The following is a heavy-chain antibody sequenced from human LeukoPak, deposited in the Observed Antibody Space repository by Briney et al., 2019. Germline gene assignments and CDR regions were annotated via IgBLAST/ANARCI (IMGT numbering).Heavy chain of an antibody. V-gene: IGHV4-34*01. CDR3: ARGCYGGNSSGCRFGY. CDR1: GGSFSDYD. J-gene: IGHJ4*02. D-gene: IGHD4-23*01. Sequence: SETLSLTCAISGGSFSDYDWSWIRQPPGKGLEWLGQINHSGSTNYNPSLKSRVTISVDTSKNQFSLKLSSVTAADTAVYYCARGCYGGNSSGCRFGYWGQGTLVTVSS. CDR2: INHSGST.